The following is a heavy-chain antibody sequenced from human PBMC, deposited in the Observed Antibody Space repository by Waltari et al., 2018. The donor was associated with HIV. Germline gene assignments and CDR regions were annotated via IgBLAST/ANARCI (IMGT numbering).Heavy chain of an antibody. CDR3: ARDPSPPILYDILTGYYFDY. V-gene: IGHV3-30*02. CDR2: VRYDGSNK. J-gene: IGHJ4*02. D-gene: IGHD3-9*01. CDR1: GFTFTTSA. Sequence: QVQLVESGGGVVQPGGSLRLSCAASGFTFTTSAMHWVRQPPGKGLEWVAFVRYDGSNKYYADSVKGRFTISRDNSKNTLYLQMNSLRADDTAVYYCARDPSPPILYDILTGYYFDYWGQGTLVTVSS.